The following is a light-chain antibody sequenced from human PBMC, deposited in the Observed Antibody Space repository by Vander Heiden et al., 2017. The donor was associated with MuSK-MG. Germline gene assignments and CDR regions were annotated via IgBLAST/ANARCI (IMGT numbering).Light chain of an antibody. V-gene: IGLV2-14*03. CDR1: SSDIGYYTY. Sequence: QSALPQPSSVSGSPEQSITISCTGTSSDIGYYTYVSWYQQHPGKAPKVIIFDVYNRPSGVSDRFSGSKSENTASLTISGLQAEDEADYYCSESTNTNPLGLFGGGTRLTVL. CDR2: DVY. CDR3: SESTNTNPLGL. J-gene: IGLJ3*02.